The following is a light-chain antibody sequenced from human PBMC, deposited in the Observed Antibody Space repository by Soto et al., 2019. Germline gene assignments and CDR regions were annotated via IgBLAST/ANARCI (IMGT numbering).Light chain of an antibody. CDR3: QQSYTTLFT. V-gene: IGKV1-39*01. CDR2: AAS. Sequence: DIQMTQSPSSLSASVGDRVTITCRASQSVSNYLNWYQQKPGKAPKLLIYAASSLQSGVPSRFSGSGSETDFTLTISSLQPEDFANYSCQQSYTTLFTFGPGTNVDI. J-gene: IGKJ3*01. CDR1: QSVSNY.